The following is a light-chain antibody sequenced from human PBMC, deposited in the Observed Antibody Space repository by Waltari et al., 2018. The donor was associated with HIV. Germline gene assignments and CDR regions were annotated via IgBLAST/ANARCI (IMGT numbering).Light chain of an antibody. CDR2: DAS. V-gene: IGKV3-11*01. Sequence: EIVLTQSPATLSLSPGERATLSCRASHSVSDYLAWYQQKPGQPPRLLIYDASNRAAGIPARFSGSGSGTDFTLTISSLEPEDFAVYCCQQRTSWSPNTFGQGTKLEIK. CDR3: QQRTSWSPNT. J-gene: IGKJ2*01. CDR1: HSVSDY.